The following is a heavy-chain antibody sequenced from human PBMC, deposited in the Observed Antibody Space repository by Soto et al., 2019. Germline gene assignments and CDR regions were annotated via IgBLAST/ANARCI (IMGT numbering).Heavy chain of an antibody. V-gene: IGHV3-30*18. CDR1: GFIFSHYV. Sequence: QVQLVESGGGVVQPGRSLRLSCAASGFIFSHYVIYWVRQAPGKGLEWVAVISYDGSHKDYADSVKGRFTISRDNSENTLYLQMNSRRAEDTAMYYCAKTISSRWPSDACDIWGQGTMVTGSS. CDR2: ISYDGSHK. D-gene: IGHD6-13*01. J-gene: IGHJ3*02. CDR3: AKTISSRWPSDACDI.